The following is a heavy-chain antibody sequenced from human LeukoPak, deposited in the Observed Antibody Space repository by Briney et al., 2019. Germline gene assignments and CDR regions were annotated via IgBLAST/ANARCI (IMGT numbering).Heavy chain of an antibody. CDR3: ASGDNYYYAMDV. J-gene: IGHJ6*02. D-gene: IGHD3-10*01. CDR2: IYYSGST. V-gene: IGHV4-59*01. Sequence: SETLSLTCTVSGGSISSYYWSWIRQPPGKGVEWIGYIYYSGSTNYNPSLKSRVTISVDTSKNQFSLKLSSVTAADTAVYYCASGDNYYYAMDVWGQGTTVTVSS. CDR1: GGSISSYY.